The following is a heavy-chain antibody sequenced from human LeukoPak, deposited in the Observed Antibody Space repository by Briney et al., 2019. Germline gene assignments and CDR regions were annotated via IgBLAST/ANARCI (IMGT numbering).Heavy chain of an antibody. Sequence: PSETLSLTCTVSGGSISSSSYYWGWIRQPPGKGLEWIGSIYYSGSTYYNPSLKSRVTISVDTSKNQFSLKLSSVTAADTAVYYCARQTYDILTGYLYYFDYWGQGTLVTVSS. D-gene: IGHD3-9*01. CDR2: IYYSGST. J-gene: IGHJ4*02. CDR1: GGSISSSSYY. V-gene: IGHV4-39*01. CDR3: ARQTYDILTGYLYYFDY.